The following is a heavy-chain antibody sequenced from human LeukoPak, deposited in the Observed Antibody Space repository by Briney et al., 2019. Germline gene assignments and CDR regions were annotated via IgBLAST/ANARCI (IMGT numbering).Heavy chain of an antibody. CDR3: ARGPIGSSWFGLDY. Sequence: ASVKVSCKASGYTFTSYDINWVRQATGQGLEWMGWMNPNSGNTGYAQRFQGRVTMTRNTSISTAYMELSSLRSEDTAVYYCARGPIGSSWFGLDYWGQGTLVTVSS. CDR1: GYTFTSYD. J-gene: IGHJ4*02. D-gene: IGHD6-13*01. CDR2: MNPNSGNT. V-gene: IGHV1-8*01.